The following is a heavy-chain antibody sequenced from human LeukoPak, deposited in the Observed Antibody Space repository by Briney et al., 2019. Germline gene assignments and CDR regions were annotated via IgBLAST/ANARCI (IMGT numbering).Heavy chain of an antibody. CDR3: ARHSPYCSSTSCYTY. D-gene: IGHD2-2*02. Sequence: SETLSLTCTVSGGSISSSSYYWGWIRQPPGKGLEWIGSIYCSGSTYYNPSLKSRVTISVDTSKNQFSLKLSSVTAADTAVYYCARHSPYCSSTSCYTYWGQGTLVTVSS. CDR1: GGSISSSSYY. J-gene: IGHJ4*02. V-gene: IGHV4-39*01. CDR2: IYCSGST.